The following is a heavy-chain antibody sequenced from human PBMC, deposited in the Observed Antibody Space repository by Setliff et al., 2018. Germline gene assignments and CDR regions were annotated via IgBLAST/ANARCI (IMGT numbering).Heavy chain of an antibody. J-gene: IGHJ4*02. CDR2: VSFSGST. CDR1: GASISRTSYY. V-gene: IGHV4-39*07. Sequence: PSETLSLTCNVSGASISRTSYYWGWIRQSPGKGVEWIASVSFSGSTYYNPSLKSRIAISADTSRDRFSLRLTSVTAADTAIYYCARFCGTSNCQRAPLFDYWGQGILVTVSS. CDR3: ARFCGTSNCQRAPLFDY. D-gene: IGHD1-1*01.